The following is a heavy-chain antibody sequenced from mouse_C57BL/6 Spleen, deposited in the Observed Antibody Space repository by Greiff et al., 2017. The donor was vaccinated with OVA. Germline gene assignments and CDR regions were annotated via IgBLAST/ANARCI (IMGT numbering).Heavy chain of an antibody. D-gene: IGHD1-1*01. J-gene: IGHJ3*01. V-gene: IGHV1-15*01. CDR3: TRKGGSSYWFAY. CDR1: GYTFTDYE. Sequence: QVQLQQSGAELVRPGASVTLSCKASGYTFTDYEMHWVKQTPVHGLEWIGAIDPETGGTAYNQKFKGKAILTADKSSSTAYMELRSLTSEDSAVYYCTRKGGSSYWFAYWGQGTLVTVSA. CDR2: IDPETGGT.